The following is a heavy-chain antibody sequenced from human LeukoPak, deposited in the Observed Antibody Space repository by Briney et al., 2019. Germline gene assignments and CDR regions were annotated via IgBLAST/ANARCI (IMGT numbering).Heavy chain of an antibody. Sequence: PGGSLRLSCAASGFTFSSYSMNWVRQAPGKGLEWVSYISSTSSTIYYADSVKGRFTISRDNAKNSLYLQMNSLRAEDTAVYYCARDPMQGSGWFDYWGQGTLVTVSS. CDR3: ARDPMQGSGWFDY. CDR1: GFTFSSYS. J-gene: IGHJ4*02. D-gene: IGHD6-19*01. CDR2: ISSTSSTI. V-gene: IGHV3-48*01.